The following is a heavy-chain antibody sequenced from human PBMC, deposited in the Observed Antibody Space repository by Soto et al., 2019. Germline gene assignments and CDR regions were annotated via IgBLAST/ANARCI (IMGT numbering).Heavy chain of an antibody. CDR1: GYTFTRYF. D-gene: IGHD3-16*01. Sequence: QVPLVQSGAEVKKPGASVKVSCKASGYTFTRYFIHWVRQAPGHGLEWMGWINPNSGGTNYAQKFMCRVTMTRDTSISTAYMELSRLRFDDTAVYYCAKVWGDTPSEEDYWGQGALITVSS. CDR2: INPNSGGT. J-gene: IGHJ4*02. CDR3: AKVWGDTPSEEDY. V-gene: IGHV1-2*02.